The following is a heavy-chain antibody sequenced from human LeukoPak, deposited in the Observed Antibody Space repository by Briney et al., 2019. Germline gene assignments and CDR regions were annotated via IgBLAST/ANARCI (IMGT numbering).Heavy chain of an antibody. D-gene: IGHD1-1*01. J-gene: IGHJ3*02. V-gene: IGHV1-46*01. Sequence: ASVKVSCKAAGYTFTSYYMHWVRQAPGQGLGWMGTINPSGGSTSYAQKFKGRVTMTRDTHTSTVYMELSRLRSEDTAVYYCARGGRGEGTGTTRVAFDIWGQGTMVTVSS. CDR1: GYTFTSYY. CDR3: ARGGRGEGTGTTRVAFDI. CDR2: INPSGGST.